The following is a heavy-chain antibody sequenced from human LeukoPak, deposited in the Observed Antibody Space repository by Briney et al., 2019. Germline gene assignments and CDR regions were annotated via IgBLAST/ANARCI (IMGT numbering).Heavy chain of an antibody. D-gene: IGHD7-27*01. CDR2: ISWNSGSI. Sequence: PGGSLRLSCAASGFTFDDYAMHWVRQAPGKGLEWVSGISWNSGSIGYADSVKGRFTISRDNAKNSLYLQMNSLRAEDTALYYCAKGLGDYWGQGTLVTVSS. CDR1: GFTFDDYA. V-gene: IGHV3-9*01. CDR3: AKGLGDY. J-gene: IGHJ4*02.